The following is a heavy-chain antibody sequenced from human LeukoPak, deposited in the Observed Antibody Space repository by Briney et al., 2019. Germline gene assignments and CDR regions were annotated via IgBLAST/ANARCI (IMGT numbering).Heavy chain of an antibody. CDR2: LSSSGSTI. Sequence: GGSLRLSCAASGFTFSDYYMSWIRQAPGKGLAWVSYLSSSGSTIYYADSVKGRFTISRDNAKNSLYLQMNSLRAEDTAVYYCARGTYYYDSSGPGNWGQGTLVTVSS. J-gene: IGHJ4*02. D-gene: IGHD3-22*01. V-gene: IGHV3-11*01. CDR3: ARGTYYYDSSGPGN. CDR1: GFTFSDYY.